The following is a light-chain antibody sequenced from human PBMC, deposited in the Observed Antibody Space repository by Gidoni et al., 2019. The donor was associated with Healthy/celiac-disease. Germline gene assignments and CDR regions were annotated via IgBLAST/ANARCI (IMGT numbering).Light chain of an antibody. CDR1: QSVSSSY. V-gene: IGKV3-20*01. Sequence: EIVLTQSPGTLSLSPGERATLSCRASQSVSSSYLAWDQQKTGQAPRLLIYGASSRATGIPDRFSGSGYGTDLTLTISRLDPEDFAVYYCQQYGSSPRTFGQGTKLEIK. CDR2: GAS. CDR3: QQYGSSPRT. J-gene: IGKJ2*01.